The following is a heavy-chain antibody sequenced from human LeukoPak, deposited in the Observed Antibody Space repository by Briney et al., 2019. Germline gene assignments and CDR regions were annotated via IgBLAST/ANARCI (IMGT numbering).Heavy chain of an antibody. V-gene: IGHV3-9*01. CDR3: AKSFREQPHWYFDL. CDR2: ISWNSGSI. D-gene: IGHD1/OR15-1a*01. Sequence: PGGSLRLSCAASGFTFDDYAMHWVRQAPGKGLEWVSGISWNSGSIGYADSVKGRFTISRDNAKNSLYLQMNSLRAEDTALYYCAKSFREQPHWYFDLWGRGTLVTVSS. CDR1: GFTFDDYA. J-gene: IGHJ2*01.